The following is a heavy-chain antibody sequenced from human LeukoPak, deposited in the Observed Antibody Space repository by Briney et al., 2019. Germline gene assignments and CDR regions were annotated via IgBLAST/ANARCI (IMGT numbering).Heavy chain of an antibody. CDR3: ARHRAAAGAFDI. J-gene: IGHJ3*02. D-gene: IGHD6-13*01. Sequence: ASVKVSCKASGGTFSSYAINWVRQATGQGLEWMGWMNPNSGNTGYAQKFQGRVTMTRNTSISTAYMELSSLRSEDTAVYYCARHRAAAGAFDIWGQGTMVTVSS. CDR2: MNPNSGNT. V-gene: IGHV1-8*02. CDR1: GGTFSSYA.